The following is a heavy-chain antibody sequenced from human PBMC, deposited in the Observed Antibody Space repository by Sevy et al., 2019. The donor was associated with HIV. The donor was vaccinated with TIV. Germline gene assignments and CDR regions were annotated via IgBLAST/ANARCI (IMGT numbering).Heavy chain of an antibody. CDR3: ARDNRLFGEAVLYYYGMDV. D-gene: IGHD3-10*01. Sequence: GGSLRLSCAASGFTVSSNYMSWVRQAPGKGLEWVSVIYSGGSTYYADSVKGRFTISRDNSKNTLYLQMNSLRAEDTAVYYCARDNRLFGEAVLYYYGMDVWGQGTTVTVSS. V-gene: IGHV3-53*01. CDR2: IYSGGST. CDR1: GFTVSSNY. J-gene: IGHJ6*02.